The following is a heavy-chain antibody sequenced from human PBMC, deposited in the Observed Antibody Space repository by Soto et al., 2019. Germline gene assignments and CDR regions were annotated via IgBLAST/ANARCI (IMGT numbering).Heavy chain of an antibody. CDR1: GYSFTSYW. D-gene: IGHD2-21*01. J-gene: IGHJ3*02. CDR2: IYPGDSDT. Sequence: GESLKISCKGSGYSFTSYWIGWVRQMPGKVLEWMGIIYPGDSDTRYSPSFQGQVTISADKSISTAYLQWSSLKASDTTMCYCARHRARRDCYKSDAFDIWSQGXMVTV. V-gene: IGHV5-51*01. CDR3: ARHRARRDCYKSDAFDI.